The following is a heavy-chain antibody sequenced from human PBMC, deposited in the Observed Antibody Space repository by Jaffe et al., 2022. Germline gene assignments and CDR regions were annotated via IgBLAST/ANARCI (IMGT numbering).Heavy chain of an antibody. J-gene: IGHJ3*02. CDR2: ISAYNGNT. CDR1: GYTFTSYG. V-gene: IGHV1-18*01. CDR3: ARDRPLRGWWDCGAFDI. D-gene: IGHD6-19*01. Sequence: QVQLVQSGAEVKKPGASVKVSCKASGYTFTSYGISWVRQAPGQGLEWMGWISAYNGNTNYAQKLQGRVTMTTDTSTSTAYMELRSLRSDDTAVYYCARDRPLRGWWDCGAFDIWGQGTMVTVSS.